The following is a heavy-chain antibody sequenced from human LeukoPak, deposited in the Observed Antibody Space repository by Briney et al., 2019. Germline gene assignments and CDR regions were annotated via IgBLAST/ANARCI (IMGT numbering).Heavy chain of an antibody. Sequence: ASVKVSCKVSGYTLTELSMHWVRQAPGKGLEWMGGFDPEDGETIYAQKFQGRVTMTRDTSTTTFYMELSSLRSEDTALYFCAREPSDSGAFDFWGQGTMVTVSS. CDR2: FDPEDGET. J-gene: IGHJ3*01. D-gene: IGHD2-21*02. V-gene: IGHV1-24*01. CDR3: AREPSDSGAFDF. CDR1: GYTLTELS.